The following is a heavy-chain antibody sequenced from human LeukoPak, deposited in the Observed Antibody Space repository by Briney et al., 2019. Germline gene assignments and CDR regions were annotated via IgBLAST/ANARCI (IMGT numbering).Heavy chain of an antibody. J-gene: IGHJ4*02. CDR2: ISYDGSNK. CDR3: ARVASSRGPAMAYLDY. CDR1: GFTFSSYA. D-gene: IGHD5-18*01. Sequence: GGSLRLSCAASGFTFSSYAMHWVRQAPGKGLEWVAVISYDGSNKYYADSVKGRFTISRDNSKNTLYLQMNSLRAEDTAVYYCARVASSRGPAMAYLDYWGQGTLVTVSS. V-gene: IGHV3-30-3*01.